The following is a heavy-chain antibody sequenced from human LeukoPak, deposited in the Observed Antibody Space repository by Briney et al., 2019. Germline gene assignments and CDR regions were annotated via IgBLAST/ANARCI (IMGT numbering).Heavy chain of an antibody. CDR3: ARDLMAAAGTNY. CDR2: ISSSGSTI. CDR1: GFTFSDYY. Sequence: PGGSLRLSYAASGFTFSDYYMSWIRQPPGKGLEWVSYISSSGSTIYYADSVKGRFTISRDNAKNSLYLQMNSLRAEDSAVYYCARDLMAAAGTNYWGQGTLVTVSS. D-gene: IGHD6-13*01. V-gene: IGHV3-11*01. J-gene: IGHJ4*02.